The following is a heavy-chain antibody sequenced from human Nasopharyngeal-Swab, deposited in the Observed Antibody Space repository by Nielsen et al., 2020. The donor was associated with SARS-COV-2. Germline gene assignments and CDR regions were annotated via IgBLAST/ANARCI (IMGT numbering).Heavy chain of an antibody. CDR3: AKMARFSSGSDWFDP. D-gene: IGHD6-19*01. CDR1: GFTFSSYA. V-gene: IGHV3-23*01. J-gene: IGHJ5*02. CDR2: ISGSGGST. Sequence: GESLKISCAASGFTFSSYAMSWVRQAPGKGLEWVSAISGSGGSTYYADSVKGRFTISRDNFKNTLYLQMNSLRAEDTAVYYCAKMARFSSGSDWFDPWGQGTLVTVSS.